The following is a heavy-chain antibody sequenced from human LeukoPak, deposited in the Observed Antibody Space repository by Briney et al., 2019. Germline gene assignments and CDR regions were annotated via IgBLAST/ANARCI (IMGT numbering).Heavy chain of an antibody. CDR1: GGSISSSSYY. D-gene: IGHD6-13*01. V-gene: IGHV4-39*07. CDR3: ARTWSAAGDDY. J-gene: IGHJ4*02. CDR2: IYYSGST. Sequence: SETLSLTCTVSGGSISSSSYYWGWIRQPPGKGLEWIGSIYYSGSTYYNPSLKSRVTISVDTSKNQFSLKLSSVTAADTAVYYCARTWSAAGDDYWGQGTLVTVSS.